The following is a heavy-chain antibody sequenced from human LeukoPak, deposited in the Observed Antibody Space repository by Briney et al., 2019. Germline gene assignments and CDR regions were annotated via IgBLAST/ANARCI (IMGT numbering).Heavy chain of an antibody. CDR1: GLSFNKDV. CDR3: ARDLFGAYCGGTCPTPDY. CDR2: VNSDGTST. V-gene: IGHV3-74*01. D-gene: IGHD2-21*01. Sequence: PGGSLRLSCVVSGLSFNKDVMSWFRQAPGKGLVWVSRVNSDGTSTNYADSVKGRFTVSRDNAKNTLYLQMNSLRVEDTAVYYCARDLFGAYCGGTCPTPDYWGQGTLVSVSS. J-gene: IGHJ4*02.